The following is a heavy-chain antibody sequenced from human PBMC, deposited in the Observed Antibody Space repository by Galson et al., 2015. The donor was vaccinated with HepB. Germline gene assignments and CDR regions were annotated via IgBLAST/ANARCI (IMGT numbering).Heavy chain of an antibody. CDR1: GFTFSSYW. D-gene: IGHD5-12*01. CDR2: IKQDGSEK. V-gene: IGHV3-7*03. J-gene: IGHJ4*02. Sequence: SLRLSCAASGFTFSSYWMSWVRQAPGKGLEWVANIKQDGSEKYYVDSVKGRFTISRDNSKNTLYLQMNSLRAEDTAVYYCAKRLQDIVAPFDYWGQGTLVTVSS. CDR3: AKRLQDIVAPFDY.